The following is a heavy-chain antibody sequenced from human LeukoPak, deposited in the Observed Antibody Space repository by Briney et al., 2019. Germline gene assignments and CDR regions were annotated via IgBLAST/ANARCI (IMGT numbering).Heavy chain of an antibody. Sequence: GGSLRLSCAASGFTFSSHWMNWVRQAPGKGLEWVANIKQDGNEKYYVDSVKGRFTISRDNAKNSLYLQMNSLRAEDTAVYYCARAVDDYVWGSYRPPGHWGQGTLVTVSS. V-gene: IGHV3-7*05. D-gene: IGHD3-16*02. J-gene: IGHJ4*02. CDR3: ARAVDDYVWGSYRPPGH. CDR1: GFTFSSHW. CDR2: IKQDGNEK.